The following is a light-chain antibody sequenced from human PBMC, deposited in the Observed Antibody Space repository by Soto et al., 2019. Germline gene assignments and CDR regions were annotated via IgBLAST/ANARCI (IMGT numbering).Light chain of an antibody. CDR2: RTS. CDR1: QSISSN. Sequence: EIVMKQSPATLSVSQRERATLSCRASQSISSNLAWYQQKPGQAPRLLMFRTSGRATGFPARFSGSGSGTEFNLTISSLQSEDFGVYYCQQYNNWPRATFGGGTKVDIK. J-gene: IGKJ4*01. CDR3: QQYNNWPRAT. V-gene: IGKV3-15*01.